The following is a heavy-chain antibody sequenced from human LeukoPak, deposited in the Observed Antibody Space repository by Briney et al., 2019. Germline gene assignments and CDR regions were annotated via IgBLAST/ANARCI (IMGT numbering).Heavy chain of an antibody. Sequence: GGSLRLSCAASGFIVNSYGMSWVRQPPGKGLAWVSLIYSDGVTQYADSVKGRFTISRDNSKNTLYLQMNSLRDEDTAVYFCARDRAEGQTWVEFDPWGQGTLVTVSS. CDR1: GFIVNSYG. J-gene: IGHJ5*02. CDR2: IYSDGVT. CDR3: ARDRAEGQTWVEFDP. V-gene: IGHV3-66*02.